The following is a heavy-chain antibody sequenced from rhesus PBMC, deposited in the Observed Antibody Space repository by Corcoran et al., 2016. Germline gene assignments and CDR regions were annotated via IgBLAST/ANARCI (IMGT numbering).Heavy chain of an antibody. CDR3: AREQWELRDAFDF. CDR1: GGSISDSYR. V-gene: IGHV4S10*01. CDR2: KYGSIPST. J-gene: IGHJ3*01. D-gene: IGHD1-44*02. Sequence: QVQLQESGPGVVKPSETLSLTCAVSGGSISDSYRWSWIRQPPGKGLEWMGDKYGSIPSTNYNTSLKSRVTSSKDTSKNQFSLKLSSVTAADTAVYYCAREQWELRDAFDFWGQGLRFTVSS.